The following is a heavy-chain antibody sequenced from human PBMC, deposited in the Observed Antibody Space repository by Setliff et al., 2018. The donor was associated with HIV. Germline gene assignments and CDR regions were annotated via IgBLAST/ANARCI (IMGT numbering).Heavy chain of an antibody. CDR3: AKHDFGEGSCFDP. CDR2: IYHSGIT. J-gene: IGHJ5*02. CDR1: GYSISSGYY. Sequence: PSETLSLTCTVSGYSISSGYYWGWIRQPPGKGLEWIGSIYHSGITYYNSSLKSRVTISVDTSKNQLSLMLRSMTAADTAVYYCAKHDFGEGSCFDPWGQGSLVTVSS. V-gene: IGHV4-38-2*02. D-gene: IGHD3-16*01.